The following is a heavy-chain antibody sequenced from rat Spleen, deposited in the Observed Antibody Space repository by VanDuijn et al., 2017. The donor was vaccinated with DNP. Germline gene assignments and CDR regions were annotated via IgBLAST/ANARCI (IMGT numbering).Heavy chain of an antibody. V-gene: IGHV5-17*01. D-gene: IGHD1-3*01. CDR1: GFTFSDYA. CDR2: ISYDGIRT. CDR3: ARDNYGTYGAMDA. Sequence: EVQLVESGGDLVQPGRSLKLSCAASGFTFSDYAMAWVRQAPKKGLEWVATISYDGIRTYYRDSVKGRFTISRDDAKSTLYLQMDSLRSEDTATYYCARDNYGTYGAMDAWGQGTSVTVSS. J-gene: IGHJ4*01.